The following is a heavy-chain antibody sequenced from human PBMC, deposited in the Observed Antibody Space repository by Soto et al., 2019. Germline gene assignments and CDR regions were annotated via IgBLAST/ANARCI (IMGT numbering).Heavy chain of an antibody. D-gene: IGHD6-13*01. CDR3: ARRERAAGTDWWFDP. CDR1: GGSISSSSFH. J-gene: IGHJ5*02. V-gene: IGHV4-39*01. CDR2: IYYSGST. Sequence: QLQLQESGPGLVKPSETLSLTCTVSGGSISSSSFHWGWIRQPPGKGLEWIGSIYYSGSTYYSPSLKSRVTLSXXXSXXQFSLKLSSVTAADTAVYYCARRERAAGTDWWFDPWGQGTLVTVSS.